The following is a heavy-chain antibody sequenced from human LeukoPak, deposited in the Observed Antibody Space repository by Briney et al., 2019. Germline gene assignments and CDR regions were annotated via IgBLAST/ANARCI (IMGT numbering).Heavy chain of an antibody. V-gene: IGHV3-33*01. CDR3: VRQKKSHGNFDY. J-gene: IGHJ4*02. Sequence: QPGGSLRLSCAASGFTFSSYGMHWVRQAPGKGLEWVAVIWYDGSNKYYADSVKGRFTISRDNSKNTLYLQMNSLRVEDTAVYYCVRQKKSHGNFDYWGQGTLVTVSS. CDR2: IWYDGSNK. D-gene: IGHD1-26*01. CDR1: GFTFSSYG.